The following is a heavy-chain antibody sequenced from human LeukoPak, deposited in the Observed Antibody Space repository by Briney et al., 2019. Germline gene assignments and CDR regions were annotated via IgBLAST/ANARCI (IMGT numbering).Heavy chain of an antibody. CDR1: GGSFSGYY. CDR2: INHSGST. CDR3: ARVEVVVVAATPDYFDY. V-gene: IGHV4-34*01. D-gene: IGHD2-15*01. J-gene: IGHJ4*02. Sequence: PSETLSLTCAVYGGSFSGYYWSWIRQPPGKGLEWIGEINHSGSTNYNPSLKSRVTISVDTSKNQFSLKLSSVTAADTAVYYCARVEVVVVAATPDYFDYWGQGTLVTVSS.